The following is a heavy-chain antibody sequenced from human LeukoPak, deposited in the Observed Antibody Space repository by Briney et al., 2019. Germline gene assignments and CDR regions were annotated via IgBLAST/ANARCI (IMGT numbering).Heavy chain of an antibody. V-gene: IGHV3-23*01. J-gene: IGHJ4*02. Sequence: GESLRLSCAASGFTFSSYAMSWVRQAPGKGLEWVSVTSGSGGSTYYADSVKGRFTISRDNSKNTPFLQMNSLRAGDTAVYYCARAAGNYFFDYWGQGTLVTVSS. CDR1: GFTFSSYA. CDR2: TSGSGGST. CDR3: ARAAGNYFFDY. D-gene: IGHD1-7*01.